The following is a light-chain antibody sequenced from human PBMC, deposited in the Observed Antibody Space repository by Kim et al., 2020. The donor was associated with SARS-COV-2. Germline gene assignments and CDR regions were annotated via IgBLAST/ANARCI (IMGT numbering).Light chain of an antibody. J-gene: IGKJ2*01. CDR3: QKYYSAPYT. CDR1: QGISNY. V-gene: IGKV1-27*01. CDR2: AAS. Sequence: DIQMTQSPSSLSASVGDRVTITCRASQGISNYLDWYQQKPGKVTKLLIYAASALQSGVPSRFSDSGSGTDFTLTISSLRPEDVATYYCQKYYSAPYTFGQGTKLEI.